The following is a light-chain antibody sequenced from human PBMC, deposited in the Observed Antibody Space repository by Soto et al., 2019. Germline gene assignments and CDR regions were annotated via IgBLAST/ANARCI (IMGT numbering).Light chain of an antibody. CDR3: QQSHRTPPDT. CDR2: AAS. V-gene: IGKV1-39*01. CDR1: QYIGTH. J-gene: IGKJ2*01. Sequence: DIQMTQSPSSLSASVGDRVTITCRASQYIGTHLNWYQKKPGSPPKLLIHAASSLYSGVPSRFSGRGSGTDFTLTITSLQREDIATYYCQQSHRTPPDTFGQGTKVEIK.